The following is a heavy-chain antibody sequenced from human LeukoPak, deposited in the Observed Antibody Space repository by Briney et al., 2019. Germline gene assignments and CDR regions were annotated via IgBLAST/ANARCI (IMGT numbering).Heavy chain of an antibody. CDR2: IYTSGST. J-gene: IGHJ5*02. CDR3: ARSTIVAGLDP. V-gene: IGHV4-61*02. D-gene: IGHD2-15*01. Sequence: SETLSLTCTVSGGSISSSNYYWGWIRQPAGKGLEWIGRIYTSGSTNYNPSLKSRVTMSVDTSKNQFSLQLNSVTPEDTAVYYCARSTIVAGLDPWGQGTLVTVSS. CDR1: GGSISSSNYY.